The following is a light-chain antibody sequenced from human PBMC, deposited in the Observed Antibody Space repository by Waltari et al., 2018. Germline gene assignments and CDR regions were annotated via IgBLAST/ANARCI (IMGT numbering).Light chain of an antibody. CDR1: QSVSKY. J-gene: IGKJ1*01. CDR3: QKYGTLPAT. V-gene: IGKV3-20*01. Sequence: EIVLTQSPGTLSLSPGERATLACRASQSVSKYLAWYQQKPGQAPRLLIYDASTRGTGSPARFSGSGWGTDVSLTISRLEPEDVAVYYCQKYGTLPATFGQGTKVQMK. CDR2: DAS.